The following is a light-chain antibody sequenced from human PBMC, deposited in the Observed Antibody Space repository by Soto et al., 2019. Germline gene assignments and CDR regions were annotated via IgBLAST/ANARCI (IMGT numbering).Light chain of an antibody. CDR3: QHRSNWLYT. Sequence: ELVLTQSPAPLSLSPGARATLSCRASQSVSSSLACYQQKPGQAPRLLLYDAPNRAAGIPARFSGSGSGTDITLTISSLEPDEFEVYYCQHRSNWLYTFGQGTQLEIK. J-gene: IGKJ2*01. CDR2: DAP. CDR1: QSVSSS. V-gene: IGKV3-11*01.